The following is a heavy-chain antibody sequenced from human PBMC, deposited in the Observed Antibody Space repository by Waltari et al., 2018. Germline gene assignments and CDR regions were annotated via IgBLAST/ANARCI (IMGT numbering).Heavy chain of an antibody. CDR2: IKPDGSGK. V-gene: IGHV3-7*01. D-gene: IGHD2-15*01. J-gene: IGHJ4*02. CDR3: ARDVL. CDR1: GFTFSNLW. Sequence: EVQLVESGGDSVQPGGSLRLSCAPSGFTFSNLWMSWVRQAPGKGLQWVASIKPDGSGKYYVESVKGRFTISRDNAKNSLNLQMDSLRVEDTAVYFCARDVLWGQGTRVTVSP.